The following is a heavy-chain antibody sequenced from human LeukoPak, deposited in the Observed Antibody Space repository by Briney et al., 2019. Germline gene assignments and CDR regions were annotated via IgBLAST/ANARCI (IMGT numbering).Heavy chain of an antibody. CDR1: GYSITSGFH. D-gene: IGHD4-11*01. V-gene: IGHV4-38-2*02. CDR3: ARDDSDFAY. Sequence: SETLSLTCTLSGYSITSGFHWAWIRQTPGKGLEWIASIHHSGSTYYNPSLKSRITISMDTSKNQFSLKLTSVTAADTALYYCARDDSDFAYWGQGTLVIVSS. CDR2: IHHSGST. J-gene: IGHJ4*02.